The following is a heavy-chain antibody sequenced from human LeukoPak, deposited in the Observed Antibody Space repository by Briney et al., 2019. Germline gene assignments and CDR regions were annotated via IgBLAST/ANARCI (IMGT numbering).Heavy chain of an antibody. CDR1: GFTFSYAW. D-gene: IGHD6-6*01. CDR2: IKSKTDGGTT. Sequence: GGSLRLSCAASGFTFSYAWMSWVRQAPGKGLEWVGRIKSKTDGGTTDYAAPVKGRFTISRDDSKNTLYLQMNSLRAEDTAIYFCARVRSDYSSSSPPDYWGQGTPVTVSS. CDR3: ARVRSDYSSSSPPDY. J-gene: IGHJ4*02. V-gene: IGHV3-15*05.